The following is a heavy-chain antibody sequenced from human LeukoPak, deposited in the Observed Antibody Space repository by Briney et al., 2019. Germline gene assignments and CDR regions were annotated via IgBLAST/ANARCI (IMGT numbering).Heavy chain of an antibody. CDR2: IKHDGSEK. J-gene: IGHJ4*02. D-gene: IGHD1-1*01. CDR3: ARGAPTGIDYFDY. V-gene: IGHV3-7*01. Sequence: PGGSLRLSCAASGFTFSNYWMTWVRQAPGKGLEWVANIKHDGSEKYYVDSVKGRFTVSRDNAKNSLSLQMSSLRAEDTAVYYCARGAPTGIDYFDYWGQGTLVTVSS. CDR1: GFTFSNYW.